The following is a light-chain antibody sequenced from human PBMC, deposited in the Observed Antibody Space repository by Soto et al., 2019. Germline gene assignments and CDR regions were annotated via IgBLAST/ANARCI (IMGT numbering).Light chain of an antibody. CDR1: SSDVCGYNY. V-gene: IGLV2-8*01. J-gene: IGLJ1*01. Sequence: QSALTQPPSASGSPGQSVTISCTGTSSDVCGYNYVSWYLQHPGTAPKLLIYEVTKRPSGVPDRFSGSKSGNTASLTVSGLQAEDEADYYCSSYAGSPYYVFGTGTKVTVL. CDR2: EVT. CDR3: SSYAGSPYYV.